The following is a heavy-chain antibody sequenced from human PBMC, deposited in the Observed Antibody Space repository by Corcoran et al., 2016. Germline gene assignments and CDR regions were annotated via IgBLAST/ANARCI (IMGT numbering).Heavy chain of an antibody. D-gene: IGHD3-3*01. J-gene: IGHJ6*02. CDR2: IKQDGSEK. CDR3: ASRNNDFWSGYGVYGMDV. V-gene: IGHV3-7*01. CDR1: GFTFSSYW. Sequence: EVQLVESGGGLVQPGGSLRLSCAASGFTFSSYWMSWVRQAPGKGLEWVANIKQDGSEKYYVDSVKGRFTISRDNAKNSLYLQMNSLRAEDRAVYYCASRNNDFWSGYGVYGMDVWGQGTTVTVSS.